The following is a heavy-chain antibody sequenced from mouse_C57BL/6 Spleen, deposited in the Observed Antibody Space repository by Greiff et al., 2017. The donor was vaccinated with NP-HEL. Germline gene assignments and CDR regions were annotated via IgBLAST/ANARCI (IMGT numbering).Heavy chain of an antibody. D-gene: IGHD2-3*01. Sequence: VKLMESGPELVKPGASVKISCKASGYAFSSSWMNWVKQRPGKGLEWIGRIYPGDGDTNYNGKFKGKATLTADKSSSTAYMQLSSLTSEDSAVYFCASKNDGYPYYFDYWGQGTTLTVSS. CDR2: IYPGDGDT. CDR3: ASKNDGYPYYFDY. V-gene: IGHV1-82*01. CDR1: GYAFSSSW. J-gene: IGHJ2*01.